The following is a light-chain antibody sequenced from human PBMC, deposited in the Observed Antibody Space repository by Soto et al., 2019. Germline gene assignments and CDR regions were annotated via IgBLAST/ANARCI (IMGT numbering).Light chain of an antibody. J-gene: IGKJ4*01. Sequence: EIVVTQSPATLSVSPGERATLSCRASQSVGNNFAWYQQKPGQAPRLLIFATSTRATGVPARFSGSGSGTELTLTISSLQSEDFAVYYCQQYGDCPLTFGGGAKVEIE. V-gene: IGKV3-15*01. CDR1: QSVGNN. CDR3: QQYGDCPLT. CDR2: ATS.